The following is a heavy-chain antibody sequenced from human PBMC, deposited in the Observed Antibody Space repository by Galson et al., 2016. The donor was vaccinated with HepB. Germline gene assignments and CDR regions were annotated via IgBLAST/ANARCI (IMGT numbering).Heavy chain of an antibody. CDR2: YYYTGNT. D-gene: IGHD6-13*01. Sequence: TLSLTCTVSGGSISSSSYYWGWIRQPPGKGLEWIGSYYYTGNTYYKSSLKSRVSISGDTSKNQVSQKLSSVSAAETAVYYCARRWGSSWTPLRNYFGMDVWGQGTTVTVSS. J-gene: IGHJ6*02. CDR3: ARRWGSSWTPLRNYFGMDV. V-gene: IGHV4-39*01. CDR1: GGSISSSSYY.